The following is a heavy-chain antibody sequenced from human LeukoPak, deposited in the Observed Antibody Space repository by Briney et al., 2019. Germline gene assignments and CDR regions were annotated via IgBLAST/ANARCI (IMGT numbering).Heavy chain of an antibody. Sequence: PGGSLRLSCAASGFTFSSYGMHWVRQAPGKGLEWVAVISYDGSNKYYADSVKGRFTISRDNSKNTLYLQMNSLRAEDTAVYYCARDQGATTVYYYYGMDVWGQGTTVTVSS. D-gene: IGHD1-26*01. CDR2: ISYDGSNK. J-gene: IGHJ6*02. V-gene: IGHV3-30*03. CDR1: GFTFSSYG. CDR3: ARDQGATTVYYYYGMDV.